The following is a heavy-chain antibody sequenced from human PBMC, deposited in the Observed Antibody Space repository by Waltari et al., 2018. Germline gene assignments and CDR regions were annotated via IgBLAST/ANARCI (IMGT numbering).Heavy chain of an antibody. CDR1: GFTFNNYA. CDR2: ISGSGGST. Sequence: EVQLLESGGGLVQPGGSLRLSCAASGFTFNNYAMSWVRQAPGKGLEWVPTISGSGGSTYYADSVKGRFTISRDKSKNTLYLQMNSLRAEDTAVYYCAKDQGWAVTTYWYFDLWGRGTLVTVSS. V-gene: IGHV3-23*01. J-gene: IGHJ2*01. CDR3: AKDQGWAVTTYWYFDL. D-gene: IGHD4-17*01.